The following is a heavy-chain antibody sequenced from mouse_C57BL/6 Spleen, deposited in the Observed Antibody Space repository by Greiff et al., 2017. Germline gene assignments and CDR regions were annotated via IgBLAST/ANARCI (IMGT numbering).Heavy chain of an antibody. D-gene: IGHD6-1*01. CDR1: GYSITSGYD. CDR2: ISYGGST. Sequence: EVKLMESGPGMVKPSQSLSLTCTVTGYSITSGYDWHWIRHFPGNKLEWMGYISYGGSTNYNPSLKSRISITHDTSRNHFFLKSNSVTTEDTATYYCASTLIASPWYFDVWGTGTTVTVSS. CDR3: ASTLIASPWYFDV. J-gene: IGHJ1*03. V-gene: IGHV3-1*01.